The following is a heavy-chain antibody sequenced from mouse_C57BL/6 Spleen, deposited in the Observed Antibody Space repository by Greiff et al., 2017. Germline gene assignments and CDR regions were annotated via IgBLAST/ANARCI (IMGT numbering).Heavy chain of an antibody. CDR3: TRVTTVDWYFDV. V-gene: IGHV5-9-1*02. CDR2: ISSGGDYI. Sequence: EVKLMESGEGLVKPGGSLKLSCAASGFTFSSYAMSWVRQTPEKRLEWVAYISSGGDYIYYADTVKGRFTIPRDNARNTLYLQMSSLKSEDTALYYCTRVTTVDWYFDVWGTGTTVTVSS. CDR1: GFTFSSYA. J-gene: IGHJ1*03. D-gene: IGHD1-1*01.